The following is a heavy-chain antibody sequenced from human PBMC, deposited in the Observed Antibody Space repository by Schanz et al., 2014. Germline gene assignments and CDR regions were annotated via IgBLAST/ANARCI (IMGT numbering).Heavy chain of an antibody. CDR3: AKDWRHSWDVVVVPAAIRD. CDR1: GFTFSSYA. V-gene: IGHV3-33*06. J-gene: IGHJ4*02. D-gene: IGHD2-2*02. Sequence: QVQLVESGGGVVQPGRSLRLSCAASGFTFSSYAMHWVRQAPGKGLEWVALIWYDGTNKYYADSVKGRFTVSRDNSKNTLYRQMNSLSAGDTAVYFCAKDWRHSWDVVVVPAAIRDWGQGTLVSVSS. CDR2: IWYDGTNK.